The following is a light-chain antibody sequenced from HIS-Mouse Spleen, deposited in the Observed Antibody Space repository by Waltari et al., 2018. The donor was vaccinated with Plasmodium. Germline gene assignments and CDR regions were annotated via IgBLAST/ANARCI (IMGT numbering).Light chain of an antibody. V-gene: IGKV1-8*01. J-gene: IGKJ4*01. CDR2: AAS. CDR3: QQYYSYLLT. CDR1: QGISSY. Sequence: AIRMTQSPSSFSASTGDRVTITCRASQGISSYLAWYQQKPGKAPKLLIYAASTLQSGVTSSFSGSGSGTDFTLTISCLQSEDFATYYCQQYYSYLLTFGGGTKVEIK.